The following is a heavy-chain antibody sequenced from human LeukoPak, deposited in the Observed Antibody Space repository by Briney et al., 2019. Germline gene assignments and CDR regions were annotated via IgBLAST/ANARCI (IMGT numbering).Heavy chain of an antibody. CDR3: ARCNSGSYCSLLDY. CDR2: IKQDGSEK. CDR1: GFTFSSYW. Sequence: GGSLRLSCAASGFTFSSYWMSWVRQAPGKGLEWVANIKQDGSEKYYVDSVKGRFTISRDNAKNSLYLQMNSLRAEDTAVYYCARCNSGSYCSLLDYWGQGTLVTVSS. D-gene: IGHD1-26*01. J-gene: IGHJ4*02. V-gene: IGHV3-7*01.